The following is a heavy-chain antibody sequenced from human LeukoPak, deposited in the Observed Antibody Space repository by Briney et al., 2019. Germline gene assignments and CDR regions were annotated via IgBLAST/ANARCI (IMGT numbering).Heavy chain of an antibody. CDR3: ARGIAVADDNWFDP. J-gene: IGHJ5*02. D-gene: IGHD6-19*01. CDR1: GGSISSSSYY. CDR2: IYYSGST. Sequence: SSETLSLTCTVSGGSISSSSYYWGWIRQPPGMGLEWIGSIYYSGSTYYNPSLKSRVTISVDTSKNQFSLELSSVTAADTAVYYCARGIAVADDNWFDPWGQGTLVTVSS. V-gene: IGHV4-39*07.